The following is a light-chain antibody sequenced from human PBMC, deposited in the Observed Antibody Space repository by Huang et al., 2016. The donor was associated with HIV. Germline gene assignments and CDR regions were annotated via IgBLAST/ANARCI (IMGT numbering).Light chain of an antibody. CDR2: GAS. J-gene: IGKJ1*01. Sequence: EIVMTQSPATLSVSPGERATLSCRASQTVNSNLAWYQHTPGQAPRLLIYGASTRATGVPARFSGSGSGTKFTLTISSLQSEDFAVYYCQQYNNWLAFGQGTKVEIK. V-gene: IGKV3-15*01. CDR1: QTVNSN. CDR3: QQYNNWLA.